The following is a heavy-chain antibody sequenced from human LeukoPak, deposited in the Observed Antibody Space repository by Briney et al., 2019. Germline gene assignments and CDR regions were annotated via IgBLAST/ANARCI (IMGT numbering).Heavy chain of an antibody. J-gene: IGHJ4*02. CDR1: ENRLTQLP. D-gene: IGHD3/OR15-3a*01. CDR3: ATLLDSFWSGHSVPPEDY. V-gene: IGHV1-24*01. Sequence: ASVRVSCKLSENRLTQLPMRWVRQAPGEGLEWVGGFRPENDVPIYAQKFQGRVAMTTDTSTDTAYMELRSLKSDDTAVYFCATLLDSFWSGHSVPPEDYWGQGTLVTVSS. CDR2: FRPENDVP.